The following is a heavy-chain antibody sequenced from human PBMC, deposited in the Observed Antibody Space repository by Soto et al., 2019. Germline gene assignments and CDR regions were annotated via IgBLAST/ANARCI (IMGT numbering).Heavy chain of an antibody. CDR2: ISAYNGNT. D-gene: IGHD2-21*02. V-gene: IGHV1-18*01. J-gene: IGHJ4*02. CDR3: ARVLDCGGDCYPLDFDY. CDR1: GYTFTSYG. Sequence: QVQLVQSGAEVKKPGASVKVSCKASGYTFTSYGISWVRQAPGQGLEWMGWISAYNGNTNYAQKLQGRVTMTTDTSTSTAYMELRRLRSDDTAVYYCARVLDCGGDCYPLDFDYWGQGTLVTVSS.